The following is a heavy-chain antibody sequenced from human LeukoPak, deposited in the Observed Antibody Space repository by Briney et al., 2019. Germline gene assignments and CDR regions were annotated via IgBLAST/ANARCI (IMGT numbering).Heavy chain of an antibody. D-gene: IGHD3-22*01. CDR1: GGSISSYY. V-gene: IGHV2-70*18. J-gene: IGHJ4*02. CDR2: IDWDEDK. Sequence: TLSLTCTVSGGSISSYYWSWIRQPPGKALEWLAFIDWDEDKSYSTSLKTRLTVSKDTPKNQVVLTMTNMDPVDTATYYCARINYYDSSGYYDYWGQGTLVTVSS. CDR3: ARINYYDSSGYYDY.